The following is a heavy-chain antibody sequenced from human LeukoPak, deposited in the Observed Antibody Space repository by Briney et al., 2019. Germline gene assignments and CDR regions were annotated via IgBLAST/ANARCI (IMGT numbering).Heavy chain of an antibody. D-gene: IGHD2-21*01. J-gene: IGHJ4*02. CDR2: IWYDGSHR. V-gene: IGHV3-33*01. CDR3: VRDNAAADWALDY. CDR1: GFTFSSHG. Sequence: GRSLRLSCVASGFTFSSHGMHWVRQAPGKGLEWVAVIWYDGSHRYYPDSVKGRFTISRDNSKNTLFLQTDSLRVDDTAVYYCVRDNAAADWALDYWGQGSLVTVSS.